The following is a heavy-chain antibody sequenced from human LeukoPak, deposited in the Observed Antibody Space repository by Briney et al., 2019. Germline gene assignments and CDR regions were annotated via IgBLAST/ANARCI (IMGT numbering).Heavy chain of an antibody. CDR2: INPSGGST. Sequence: ASVKVSCKASGYTFTSYYMHWVRQAPGQGLEWMGIINPSGGSTGYAQKFQGRVTMTRDTSISTAYMELSRLRSDDTAVYYCARATEGVGIWGQGTMVTVSS. CDR3: ARATEGVGI. D-gene: IGHD3-10*01. J-gene: IGHJ3*02. CDR1: GYTFTSYY. V-gene: IGHV1-46*01.